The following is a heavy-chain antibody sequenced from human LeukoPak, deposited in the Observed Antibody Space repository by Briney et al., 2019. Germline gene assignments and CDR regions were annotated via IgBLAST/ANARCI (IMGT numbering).Heavy chain of an antibody. V-gene: IGHV4-39*01. D-gene: IGHD3-10*01. CDR2: IYYSGST. Sequence: SETLSLTCTVSGGSIRSSSYYWGWIRQPPGKGLEWIGSIYYSGSTYYNPSLKSRGTISVDTSKNQFSLKRSSLTAADTAVYVWARLWLGVPPPDYWGQGTLVTVPS. CDR3: ARLWLGVPPPDY. J-gene: IGHJ4*02. CDR1: GGSIRSSSYY.